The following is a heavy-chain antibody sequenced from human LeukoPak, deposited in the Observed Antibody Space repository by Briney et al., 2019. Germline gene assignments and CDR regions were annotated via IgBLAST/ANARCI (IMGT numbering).Heavy chain of an antibody. V-gene: IGHV4-39*01. CDR1: GGSISSSSYY. CDR2: IYYSGST. D-gene: IGHD3-10*01. CDR3: ARYGVRIWFGEL. J-gene: IGHJ4*02. Sequence: SETLSLTCTVSGGSISSSSYYWGWIRQPPGKGLEWIGSIYYSGSTYYNPSLKSRVTISVDTSKNQFSLKLSSVTAADTAVYYCARYGVRIWFGELWGQGTLVTVSS.